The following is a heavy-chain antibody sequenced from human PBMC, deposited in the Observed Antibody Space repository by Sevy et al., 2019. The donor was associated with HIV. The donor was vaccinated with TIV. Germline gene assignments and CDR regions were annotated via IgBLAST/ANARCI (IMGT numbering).Heavy chain of an antibody. V-gene: IGHV3-7*03. CDR1: GFNFRNSW. CDR3: ARDKNHYDRSVYYDAFDI. D-gene: IGHD3-22*01. Sequence: GGSLRLSCATFGFNFRNSWMAWVRQTPGKGLEFLADIKQDGYETYYVHSVKGRFTISRDNAKNSLHLQMNSLRAEDTAVYYCARDKNHYDRSVYYDAFDIWGQGTMVTVSS. CDR2: IKQDGYET. J-gene: IGHJ3*02.